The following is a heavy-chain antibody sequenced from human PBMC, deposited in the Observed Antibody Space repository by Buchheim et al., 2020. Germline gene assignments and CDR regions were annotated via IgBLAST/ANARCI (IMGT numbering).Heavy chain of an antibody. CDR1: GFTFSNAW. Sequence: EVQLVESGGGLVKPGGSLRLSCAASGFTFSNAWMSWVRQAPGKGLEWVGRIKSKSDGGTTDYAAPVKGRFTISRDDSKKTLYLQMNSLKTEDTAVYYCTTGAAVAGASWYYYYGMDVWGQGTT. D-gene: IGHD6-19*01. J-gene: IGHJ6*02. V-gene: IGHV3-15*01. CDR3: TTGAAVAGASWYYYYGMDV. CDR2: IKSKSDGGTT.